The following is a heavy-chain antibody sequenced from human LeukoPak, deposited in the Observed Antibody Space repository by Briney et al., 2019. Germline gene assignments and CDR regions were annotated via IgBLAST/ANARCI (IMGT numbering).Heavy chain of an antibody. CDR3: AKHSVLRSYYGMDV. CDR1: GFTFSSYG. Sequence: GGSLRLSCAASGFTFSSYGMHWVRQAPGKGLEWVAVISYDGSNKYYADSVKGRFTISRDNSKNTLYLQMNSLRAEDTAVYYCAKHSVLRSYYGMDVWGQGTTVTVSS. J-gene: IGHJ6*02. CDR2: ISYDGSNK. D-gene: IGHD5/OR15-5a*01. V-gene: IGHV3-30*18.